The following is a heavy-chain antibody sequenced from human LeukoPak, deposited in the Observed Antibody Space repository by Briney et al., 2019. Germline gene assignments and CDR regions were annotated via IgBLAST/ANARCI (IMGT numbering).Heavy chain of an antibody. CDR2: IDTAGDT. J-gene: IGHJ4*02. Sequence: GGSPRLSCLASGFSFSRFDMPWVRHPRGKGLEWVSGIDTAGDTYYPYSVKGRFTISRENVKNSIYLHMNSLRAGDTAVYFCVRADSSGWPDLDYWGQGTLVTVSS. V-gene: IGHV3-13*01. CDR3: VRADSSGWPDLDY. D-gene: IGHD6-19*01. CDR1: GFSFSRFD.